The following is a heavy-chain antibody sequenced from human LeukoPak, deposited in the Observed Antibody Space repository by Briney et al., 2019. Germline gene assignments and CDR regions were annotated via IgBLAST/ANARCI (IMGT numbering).Heavy chain of an antibody. D-gene: IGHD3-22*01. Sequence: GGSLRLSCAASGFTFSSYNMSWVRQAPGKGLEWVSVIYSGGSTYYADSVKGRFTISRHNSKNTLYLQMNSLRAEDTAVYYCAREGTYYDSSGYHFPIDYWGQGTLVTVSS. CDR2: IYSGGST. V-gene: IGHV3-53*04. J-gene: IGHJ4*02. CDR3: AREGTYYDSSGYHFPIDY. CDR1: GFTFSSYN.